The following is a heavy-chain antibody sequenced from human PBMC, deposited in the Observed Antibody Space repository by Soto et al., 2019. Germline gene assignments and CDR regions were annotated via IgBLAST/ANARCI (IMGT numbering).Heavy chain of an antibody. Sequence: SETLSLTCSVSGGSIRSNIYYWGWIRQPPGKGLEWIATVHYSGSTYYNPSLKSRVTISVDTSKNQFSLKLSSVTAADTPVYYCGSQPGSCGSTTCFGYYSVDVWGQGTPVTVSS. CDR3: GSQPGSCGSTTCFGYYSVDV. CDR1: GGSIRSNIYY. V-gene: IGHV4-39*07. D-gene: IGHD2-2*01. J-gene: IGHJ6*02. CDR2: VHYSGST.